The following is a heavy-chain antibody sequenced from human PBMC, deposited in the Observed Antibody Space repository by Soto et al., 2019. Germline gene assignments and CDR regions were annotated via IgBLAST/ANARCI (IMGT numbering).Heavy chain of an antibody. D-gene: IGHD3-10*01. J-gene: IGHJ5*02. CDR1: GGSFSDFY. V-gene: IGHV4-34*01. CDR3: ARGRRLWWGGGSGNYYKIPQFSIDP. Sequence: QVQLQQWGAGLLKPSETLSLTCAVYGGSFSDFYWSWIRQSPGKGLEWIGEINHSGGTNHNPSLKSRVTISVDASKNQFSLKLSSMTAADTAVYYCARGRRLWWGGGSGNYYKIPQFSIDPWGQGILVTVSS. CDR2: INHSGGT.